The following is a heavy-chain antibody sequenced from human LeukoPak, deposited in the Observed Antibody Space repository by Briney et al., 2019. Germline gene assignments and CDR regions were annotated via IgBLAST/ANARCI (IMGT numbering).Heavy chain of an antibody. CDR2: ISGSGGST. J-gene: IGHJ6*02. V-gene: IGHV3-23*01. Sequence: GGSLRLSCAASGFTFSSYAMSWVRQAPGKGLEWVSAISGSGGSTYYADSVKGRFTISRDNSKNTLYLQMNSLRAEDTAVYYCAKVRRVQLLYGPRYYYYGMDVWGQGTTVTVSS. D-gene: IGHD2-2*02. CDR3: AKVRRVQLLYGPRYYYYGMDV. CDR1: GFTFSSYA.